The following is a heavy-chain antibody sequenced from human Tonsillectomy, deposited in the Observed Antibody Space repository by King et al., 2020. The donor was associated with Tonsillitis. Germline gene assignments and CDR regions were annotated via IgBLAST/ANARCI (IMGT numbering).Heavy chain of an antibody. J-gene: IGHJ4*02. V-gene: IGHV3-73*02. D-gene: IGHD6-19*01. Sequence: EVQLVESGGGLVQPGGSLKLSCTASGFTFSGSTMLWVRQASGKGLEWVGRIRSKANSYATAYAASVKGRLTLSRDDSKNTAYLQMNSLKTEDTAVYYCSLTKPGYSGGWYWGQGTLVTVSS. CDR3: SLTKPGYSGGWY. CDR1: GFTFSGST. CDR2: IRSKANSYAT.